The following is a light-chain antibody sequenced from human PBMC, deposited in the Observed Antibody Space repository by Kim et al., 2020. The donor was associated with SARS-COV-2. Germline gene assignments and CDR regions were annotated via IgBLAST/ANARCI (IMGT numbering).Light chain of an antibody. Sequence: GQRVTISCSGSSSNIGSNYVYWYQHLPGTAPKLLIYRNNQRPSGVPERFSGSKSGTSASLAISGLRSEDEADYYCAAWDDSLSGWVFGGGTKLTVL. CDR3: AAWDDSLSGWV. V-gene: IGLV1-47*01. CDR1: SSNIGSNY. CDR2: RNN. J-gene: IGLJ3*02.